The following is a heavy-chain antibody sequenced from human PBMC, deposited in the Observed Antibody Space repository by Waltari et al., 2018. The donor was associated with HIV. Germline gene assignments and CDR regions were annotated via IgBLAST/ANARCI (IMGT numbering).Heavy chain of an antibody. J-gene: IGHJ4*02. V-gene: IGHV3-15*01. CDR2: IKTKGYGGAT. CDR3: TSEEDYGSGSHFDY. Sequence: EVQLVESGGDLLKPGGCLRLSCAASGFTLNSVWMSWVRQAPGKGREWVCLIKTKGYGGATDYAAAVKGRFTISRDDSKNTVYLQMNSLKIEDTAVYYCTSEEDYGSGSHFDYWGQGTLVTVSS. D-gene: IGHD3-10*01. CDR1: GFTLNSVW.